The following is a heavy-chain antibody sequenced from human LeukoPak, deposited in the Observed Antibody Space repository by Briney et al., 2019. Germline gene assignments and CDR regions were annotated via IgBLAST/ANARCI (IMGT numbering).Heavy chain of an antibody. Sequence: GASVKVSCKASGYTFTSYDINWVRQATGQGLEWMGWMNPDSGNTGYAQKFQGRVTMTRNTSISTAYMELSSLRSEDTAVYYCGRGRRTRYYDSSGYSPYYYYMDVWGKGTTVTASS. D-gene: IGHD3-22*01. CDR2: MNPDSGNT. J-gene: IGHJ6*03. CDR3: GRGRRTRYYDSSGYSPYYYYMDV. V-gene: IGHV1-8*01. CDR1: GYTFTSYD.